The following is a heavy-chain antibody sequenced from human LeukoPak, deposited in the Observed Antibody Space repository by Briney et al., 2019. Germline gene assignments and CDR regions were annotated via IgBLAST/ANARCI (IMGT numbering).Heavy chain of an antibody. Sequence: SVKVSCKASGGTFSSYAISWVRQGPGQGLEWMGGIIPIFGTANYAQKFQGGVTITTDESTSTAYMELSSLRSEDTAVYYCARDYGFGESNYFDYWGQGTLVTVSS. CDR1: GGTFSSYA. D-gene: IGHD3-10*01. CDR2: IIPIFGTA. CDR3: ARDYGFGESNYFDY. J-gene: IGHJ4*02. V-gene: IGHV1-69*05.